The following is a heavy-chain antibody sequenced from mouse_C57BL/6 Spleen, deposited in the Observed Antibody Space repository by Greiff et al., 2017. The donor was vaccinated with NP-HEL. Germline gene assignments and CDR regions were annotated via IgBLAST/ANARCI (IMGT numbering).Heavy chain of an antibody. CDR2: IYPSDSET. CDR3: ARLMVTTSYYAMDY. D-gene: IGHD2-2*01. V-gene: IGHV1-61*01. Sequence: VQLQQSGAELVRPGSSVKLSCKASGYTFTSYWMDWVKQRPGQGLEWIGNIYPSDSETHYNQKFKDKATLTVDKSSSTAYMQLSSLTSEDSAVYYCARLMVTTSYYAMDYWGQGTSVTVSS. J-gene: IGHJ4*01. CDR1: GYTFTSYW.